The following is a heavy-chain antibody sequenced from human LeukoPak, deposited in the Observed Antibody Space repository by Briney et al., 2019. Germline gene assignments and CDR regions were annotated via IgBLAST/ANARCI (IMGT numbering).Heavy chain of an antibody. V-gene: IGHV3-15*01. CDR3: TTPLGYCSGGSCYSAFDI. J-gene: IGHJ3*02. CDR2: IKSKTDGGTT. Sequence: PGGSLRLSCAASGFTFSNAWMSWVRQAPGKGLEWVGRIKSKTDGGTTDYAAPVKGRFTISRDDSKSIAYLQMNSLKTEDTAVYYCTTPLGYCSGGSCYSAFDIWGQGTMVTVSS. D-gene: IGHD2-15*01. CDR1: GFTFSNAW.